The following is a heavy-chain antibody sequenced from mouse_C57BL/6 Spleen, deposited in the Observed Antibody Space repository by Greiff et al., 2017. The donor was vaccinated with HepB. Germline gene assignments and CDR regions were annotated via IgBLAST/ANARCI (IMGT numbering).Heavy chain of an antibody. CDR3: ARRADYYGSAGYAMDY. Sequence: QVQLQQPGAELVKPGASVKLSCKASGYTFTSYWMQWVKQRPGQGLEWIGEIDPSDSYTNYNQKFKGKATLTVDTSSSTAYMQLSSLTSEDSAVYYCARRADYYGSAGYAMDYWGQGTSVTVSS. CDR2: IDPSDSYT. CDR1: GYTFTSYW. D-gene: IGHD1-1*01. V-gene: IGHV1-50*01. J-gene: IGHJ4*01.